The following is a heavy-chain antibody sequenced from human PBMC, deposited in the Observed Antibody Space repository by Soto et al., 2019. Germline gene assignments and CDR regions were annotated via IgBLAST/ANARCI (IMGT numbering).Heavy chain of an antibody. J-gene: IGHJ4*02. CDR3: ARHGYPTYYFDY. V-gene: IGHV4-39*01. CDR1: GGSISSSSYY. CDR2: IYYSGST. D-gene: IGHD5-18*01. Sequence: QLQLQESGPGLVKPSETLSLTCTVSGGSISSSSYYWGWIRQPPGKGLEWIGSIYYSGSTYYNPSLKSRVTISVDTSKNQFSRKLSSVTAADTAVYYCARHGYPTYYFDYWGQGTLVTVSS.